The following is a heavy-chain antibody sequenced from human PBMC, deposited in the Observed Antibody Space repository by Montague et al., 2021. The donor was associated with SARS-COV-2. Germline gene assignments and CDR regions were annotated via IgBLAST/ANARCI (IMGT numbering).Heavy chain of an antibody. J-gene: IGHJ4*02. Sequence: SETLSLTCAVYGGSFSGYYWSWIRQPPGKGLERIGEINHSGSTNYNPSLKSRDTISVDTSKNQFSLKLSSVTAADTAVYYCARGTEYGSGIYSHYYYDHWGQGTLVTVSS. CDR2: INHSGST. V-gene: IGHV4-34*01. CDR3: ARGTEYGSGIYSHYYYDH. CDR1: GGSFSGYY. D-gene: IGHD3-10*01.